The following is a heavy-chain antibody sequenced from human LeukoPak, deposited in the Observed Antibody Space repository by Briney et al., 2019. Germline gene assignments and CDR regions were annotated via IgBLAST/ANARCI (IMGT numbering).Heavy chain of an antibody. CDR3: AKITIFGVAKGPMDV. D-gene: IGHD3-3*01. CDR2: ISGSSGST. CDR1: GFTFSSYA. J-gene: IGHJ6*03. Sequence: PGGSLRLSCAASGFTFSSYAMSWVRQAPGKGLEWVSAISGSSGSTYYADSVKGRFTISRDNSKNTLYLQMNSLRAEDTAVYYCAKITIFGVAKGPMDVWGKGTTVTVSS. V-gene: IGHV3-23*01.